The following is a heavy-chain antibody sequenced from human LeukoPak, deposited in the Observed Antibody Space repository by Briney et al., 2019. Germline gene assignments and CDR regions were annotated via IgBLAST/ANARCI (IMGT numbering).Heavy chain of an antibody. J-gene: IGHJ4*02. V-gene: IGHV4-39*07. D-gene: IGHD2-21*01. CDR2: VYYGRSP. Sequence: SETLSLTCTVSGDSISRSTYYWAWIRQPPGKGLEWIGSVYYGRSPYFNPSLESRATISVDTSKNQFSLKLSSVTAADTAVYYCARTAYYPNDYWGQGTLVTVSS. CDR1: GDSISRSTYY. CDR3: ARTAYYPNDY.